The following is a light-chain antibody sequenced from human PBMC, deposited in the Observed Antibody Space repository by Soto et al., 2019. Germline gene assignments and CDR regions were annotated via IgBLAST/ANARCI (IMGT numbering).Light chain of an antibody. J-gene: IGKJ5*01. CDR3: QQRSDWPPIT. V-gene: IGKV3-11*01. Sequence: TVLTQSPATLSLSPGERATLSCRASQSVGDYLAWYQQKPGQAPRLLIYDASNRAAGVPVRFRGSGSGTDFTLTISSVEPEDFGVYYCQQRSDWPPITFGQGTRLEIK. CDR1: QSVGDY. CDR2: DAS.